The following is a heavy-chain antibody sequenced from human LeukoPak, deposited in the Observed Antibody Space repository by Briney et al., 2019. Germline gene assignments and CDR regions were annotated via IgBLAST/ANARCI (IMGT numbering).Heavy chain of an antibody. CDR2: IQSKTDGGTT. CDR3: TSSTAK. J-gene: IGHJ4*02. Sequence: GRSLRLSCAASGFTFSNAWMNWFRQAPGKGLEWVGRIQSKTDGGTTDYAAPVKGRLTISRDDSKSTLYLQMNSLKTEDTAVYYCTSSTAKWGQGTLVTVSS. CDR1: GFTFSNAW. V-gene: IGHV3-15*07.